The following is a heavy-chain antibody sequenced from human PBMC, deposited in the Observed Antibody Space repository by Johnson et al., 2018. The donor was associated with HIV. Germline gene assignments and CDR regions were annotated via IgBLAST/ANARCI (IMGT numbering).Heavy chain of an antibody. V-gene: IGHV3-30*04. J-gene: IGHJ3*01. CDR2: ISYDGSNK. CDR3: TRGRHSLDAFDV. Sequence: QVQLVESGGDLVQPGGSLKLSCAASGFSFSGSAMHWVRQASGEGLEWVAVISYDGSNKYYADSVKGRFTIARDNAKNTLYLQMNSLRAEDTAVYYCTRGRHSLDAFDVWGQGTMVTVSS. D-gene: IGHD2-21*01. CDR1: GFSFSGSA.